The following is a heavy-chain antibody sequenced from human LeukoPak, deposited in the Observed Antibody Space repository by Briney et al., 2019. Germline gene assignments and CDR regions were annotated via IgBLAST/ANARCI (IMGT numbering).Heavy chain of an antibody. Sequence: ASVKVSCKASAYTFTSSGISWVRQAPGQGLEWMGWISTNSGDANYARKFQGRLTMTTDTSTSTAYMELRSLRSDDTAMYYCARVYYSDSTHWFFDLWGRGTLVTVSS. CDR2: ISTNSGDA. J-gene: IGHJ2*01. V-gene: IGHV1-18*01. CDR1: AYTFTSSG. D-gene: IGHD3-22*01. CDR3: ARVYYSDSTHWFFDL.